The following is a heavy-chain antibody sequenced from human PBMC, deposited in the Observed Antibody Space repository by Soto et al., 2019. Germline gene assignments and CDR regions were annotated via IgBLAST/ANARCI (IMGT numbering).Heavy chain of an antibody. D-gene: IGHD3-9*01. CDR2: INSDGSST. V-gene: IGHV3-74*01. CDR3: ARDRELRYFDWLFEYGMDV. J-gene: IGHJ6*02. CDR1: GFTFSSYW. Sequence: PGGSLRLSCAASGFTFSSYWMHWVRQAPGKGLVWVSRINSDGSSTSYADSVKGRFTISRDNAKNTLYLQMNSLRAEDTAVYYCARDRELRYFDWLFEYGMDVWRQGTTVTVSS.